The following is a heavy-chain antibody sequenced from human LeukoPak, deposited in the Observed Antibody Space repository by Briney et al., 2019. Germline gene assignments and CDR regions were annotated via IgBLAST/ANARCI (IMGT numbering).Heavy chain of an antibody. V-gene: IGHV1-69*01. J-gene: IGHJ5*02. Sequence: GSSVKVSCKASGGTFSSYAISWVRQAPGQGLEWMGGIIPIFGTANYAQKFQGRVTITADESTSTAYMELSSLRSEDTAVYYCARDPSRAGWFDPWGQGTLVTVSS. D-gene: IGHD6-13*01. CDR1: GGTFSSYA. CDR2: IIPIFGTA. CDR3: ARDPSRAGWFDP.